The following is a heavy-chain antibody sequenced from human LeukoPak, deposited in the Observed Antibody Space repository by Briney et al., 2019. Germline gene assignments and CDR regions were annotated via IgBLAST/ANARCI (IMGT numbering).Heavy chain of an antibody. CDR2: IYTSGST. J-gene: IGHJ4*02. CDR3: ARARLRSIDY. D-gene: IGHD4-17*01. V-gene: IGHV4-4*09. CDR1: GGSISSYY. Sequence: SETLSLTCTVSGGSISSYYWSWIRQPPGKGLEWIGYIYTSGSTNYNPSLKSRVTISVDTSKNQFSLKLSSVTAADTAVYYCARARLRSIDYWGQGTLVTVSS.